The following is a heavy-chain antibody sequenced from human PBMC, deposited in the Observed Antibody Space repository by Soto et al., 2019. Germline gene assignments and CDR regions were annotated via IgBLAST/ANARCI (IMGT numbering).Heavy chain of an antibody. CDR2: IYYSGST. CDR1: GGSISSSEYY. CDR3: ARDGEDSIHADYYGMYV. V-gene: IGHV4-30-4*02. Sequence: SETLSLTCTVSGGSISSSEYYWTWIRQPPGKGLEWIGYIYYSGSTYYNPSLKSRVTISVDTSKNQFSLKLSSVTAADTAVYYCARDGEDSIHADYYGMYVCGQRTTVTVS. D-gene: IGHD3-10*01. J-gene: IGHJ6*02.